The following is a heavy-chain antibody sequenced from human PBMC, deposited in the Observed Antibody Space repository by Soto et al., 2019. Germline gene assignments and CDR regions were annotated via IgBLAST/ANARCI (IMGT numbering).Heavy chain of an antibody. CDR2: ITWNSGNI. Sequence: PGGSLRLSCAASGFIFNNYAMHWVRQAPGKGLEWVSGITWNSGNIGYADSVKGRFTISRDNAENSLYLQMNILRPEDTALYYCAKDTGDSSGYYYYYYYGMDVWGQGTTVTVSS. V-gene: IGHV3-9*01. D-gene: IGHD3-22*01. CDR3: AKDTGDSSGYYYYYYYGMDV. J-gene: IGHJ6*02. CDR1: GFIFNNYA.